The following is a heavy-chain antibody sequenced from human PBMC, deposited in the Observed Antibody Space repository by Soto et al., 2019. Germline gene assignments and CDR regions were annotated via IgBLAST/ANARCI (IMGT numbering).Heavy chain of an antibody. J-gene: IGHJ4*02. Sequence: SETLSLTCTVSGGSISSCYWSWIRQPPGKGLEWIGYIYYSGSTNYNPSLKSRVTISVDTSKNQFSLKLSSVTAADTAVYYCARVTSSGCHYYYDYWGQGTLVTVSS. D-gene: IGHD6-19*01. CDR1: GGSISSCY. CDR3: ARVTSSGCHYYYDY. CDR2: IYYSGST. V-gene: IGHV4-59*01.